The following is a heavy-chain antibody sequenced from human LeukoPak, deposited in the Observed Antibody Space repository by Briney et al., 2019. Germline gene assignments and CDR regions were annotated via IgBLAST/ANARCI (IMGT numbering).Heavy chain of an antibody. D-gene: IGHD6-13*01. CDR3: ARDLEGIAAAGTPYGMDV. J-gene: IGHJ6*02. Sequence: GASVKVSCKASGGTFSSYAISWVRQAPGQGLEWMGGIIPIFGTANYAQKFQGRVTITADESTSTAYMELSSLRSEDTAVYYCARDLEGIAAAGTPYGMDVWGQGTTVTVSS. CDR2: IIPIFGTA. V-gene: IGHV1-69*13. CDR1: GGTFSSYA.